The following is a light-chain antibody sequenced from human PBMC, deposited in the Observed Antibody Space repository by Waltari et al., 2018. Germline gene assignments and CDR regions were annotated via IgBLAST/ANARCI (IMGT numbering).Light chain of an antibody. J-gene: IGKJ3*01. CDR2: AAS. Sequence: DIQLAQSPSSLSASVGDTVTITCRASQSITTALNWYQQRPGQAPRLLFYAASSWPGGVPSRFSGSGSGTDFTLTINGLQPEDFATYYCQDSYSTLSFVFGPGTRVDVK. CDR3: QDSYSTLSFV. CDR1: QSITTA. V-gene: IGKV1-39*01.